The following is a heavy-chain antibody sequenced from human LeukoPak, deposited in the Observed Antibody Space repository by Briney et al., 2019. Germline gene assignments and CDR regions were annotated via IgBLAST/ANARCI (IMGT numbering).Heavy chain of an antibody. D-gene: IGHD6-13*01. CDR2: IYYSGST. CDR3: AREGSSSWYHVYFDY. CDR1: GGSISSYY. J-gene: IGHJ4*02. V-gene: IGHV4-59*01. Sequence: RPSETLSLTCTVSGGSISSYYWSWIRQPPGKGLEWIGYIYYSGSTNYNPSLKSRVTISVDTSKNQFSLKLSSVTAADTAVYYCAREGSSSWYHVYFDYWGQGTLVTVSS.